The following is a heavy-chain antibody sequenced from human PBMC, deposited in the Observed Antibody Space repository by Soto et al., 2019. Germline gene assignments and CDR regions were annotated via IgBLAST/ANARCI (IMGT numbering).Heavy chain of an antibody. CDR1: GGSVSSGDYL. D-gene: IGHD3-10*01. J-gene: IGHJ6*02. CDR3: ARSPNYYYYGFDV. CDR2: IYYSGST. Sequence: KASETLSLTCTVSGGSVSSGDYLWSWLRQSPGKRLEWIAYIYYSGSTNYNPSLKSRATISVDTSKSQVSLTLTSMTAADAALYYCARSPNYYYYGFDVWGQGTAVTVSS. V-gene: IGHV4-61*08.